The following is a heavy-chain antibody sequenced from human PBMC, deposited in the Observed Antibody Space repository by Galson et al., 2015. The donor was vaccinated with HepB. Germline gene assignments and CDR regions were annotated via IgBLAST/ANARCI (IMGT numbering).Heavy chain of an antibody. V-gene: IGHV4-39*01. CDR3: ARPREMATILYAFDI. CDR1: GGSISSSSYY. Sequence: ETLSLTCTVSGGSISSSSYYWGWIRQPPGKGLEWIGSIYYSGSTYYNPSLKSRVTISVDTSKNQFSLKLSSVTAADTAVYYCARPREMATILYAFDIWGQGTMVTVSS. J-gene: IGHJ3*02. D-gene: IGHD5-24*01. CDR2: IYYSGST.